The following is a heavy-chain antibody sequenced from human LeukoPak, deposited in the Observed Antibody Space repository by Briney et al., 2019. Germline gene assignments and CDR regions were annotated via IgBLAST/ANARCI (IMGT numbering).Heavy chain of an antibody. CDR2: IYYSGST. D-gene: IGHD5-12*01. J-gene: IGHJ4*02. Sequence: SETLSLTCTVSGGSISSYYWSWIRQPPEKGLEWIGYIYYSGSTNYNPSLKSRVTISVDTSKNQFSLKLSSVTAADTAVYYCARGRGSGYPDSDYWGQGTLVTVSS. CDR1: GGSISSYY. V-gene: IGHV4-59*01. CDR3: ARGRGSGYPDSDY.